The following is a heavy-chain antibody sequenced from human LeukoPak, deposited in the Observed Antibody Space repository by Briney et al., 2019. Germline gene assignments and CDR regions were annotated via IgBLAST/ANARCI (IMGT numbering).Heavy chain of an antibody. V-gene: IGHV4-39*01. CDR2: IYYSGST. D-gene: IGHD6-13*01. CDR1: GGSISSSSYY. Sequence: SETLSLTCTVSGGSISSSSYYWSWVRQPPGKGLEWIGSIYYSGSTYYNPSLKSRVTISVDTSKNQFSLKLSSVTAADTAVYYCARRGSAAGLDYWGQGTLVTVSS. J-gene: IGHJ4*02. CDR3: ARRGSAAGLDY.